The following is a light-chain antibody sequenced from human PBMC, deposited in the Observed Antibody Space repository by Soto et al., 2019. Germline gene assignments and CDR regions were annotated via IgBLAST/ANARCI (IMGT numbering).Light chain of an antibody. Sequence: IQLTQSPSSLSASVGDRVTITCRASQGIASHLAWYQQKPGKAPKLLIYAASTLQSGVPSRFSGSGSGADFTLTTSNLQPEDFATYYCQQLYLYPRTFGQGTKLEIK. CDR1: QGIASH. CDR2: AAS. J-gene: IGKJ2*01. V-gene: IGKV1-9*01. CDR3: QQLYLYPRT.